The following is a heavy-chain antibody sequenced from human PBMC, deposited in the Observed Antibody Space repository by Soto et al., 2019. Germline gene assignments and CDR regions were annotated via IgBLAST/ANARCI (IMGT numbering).Heavy chain of an antibody. V-gene: IGHV4-59*01. J-gene: IGHJ4*02. Sequence: QVQLQESGPGLVKPSETLSLTCAVSGDSISSYYCMWIRQPPGKGLESIGYLYYGRSANYNPSLKSRVTLSVDTSTNQCSLMMSSMTAADTAVYYCALRSMAVVPEYWGQGTLVTVSS. CDR1: GDSISSYY. CDR2: LYYGRSA. D-gene: IGHD3-22*01. CDR3: ALRSMAVVPEY.